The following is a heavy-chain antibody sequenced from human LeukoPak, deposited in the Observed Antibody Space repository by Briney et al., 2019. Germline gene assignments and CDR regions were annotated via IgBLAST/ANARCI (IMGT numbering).Heavy chain of an antibody. CDR2: ISYDGRYK. J-gene: IGHJ6*02. D-gene: IGHD3-10*01. CDR3: ARDRYYGSGSYLRLHYYYYGMDV. Sequence: PGGSLRLSCAASGFTFSSYAMHWVRQAPGKGLEWVAVISYDGRYKYYADSMKGRFTISRENSKNTLYLQMNSLRAEDTAVYYCARDRYYGSGSYLRLHYYYYGMDVWGQGTTVIVSS. CDR1: GFTFSSYA. V-gene: IGHV3-30*04.